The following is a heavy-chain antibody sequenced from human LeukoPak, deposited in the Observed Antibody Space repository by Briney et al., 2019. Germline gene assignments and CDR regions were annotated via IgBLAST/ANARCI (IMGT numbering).Heavy chain of an antibody. J-gene: IGHJ4*02. Sequence: GGSLRLSCAGSGFTFSSSWMTWVRRAPGKGLEWVSAISGSGGSTYYADSVKGRFTISRDNSKNTLYLQMNSLRAEDTAVYYCAKDRTSSSWYGLLDYWGQGTLVTVSS. CDR3: AKDRTSSSWYGLLDY. CDR1: GFTFSSSW. V-gene: IGHV3-23*01. CDR2: ISGSGGST. D-gene: IGHD6-13*01.